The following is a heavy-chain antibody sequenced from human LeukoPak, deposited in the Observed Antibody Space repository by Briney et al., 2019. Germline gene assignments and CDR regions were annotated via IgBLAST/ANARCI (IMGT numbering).Heavy chain of an antibody. CDR1: GFTFSNFW. CDR2: IKQDETEK. CDR3: AKHNIDY. J-gene: IGHJ4*02. V-gene: IGHV3-7*03. D-gene: IGHD1-1*01. Sequence: PGESLRLSCTASGFTFSNFWMGWVRQAPGKGLEWVANIKQDETEKFYLGSVKGRFTISRDNAKNSLYLQMNSLRVEDTAVYYCAKHNIDYWGQGTLVTVSS.